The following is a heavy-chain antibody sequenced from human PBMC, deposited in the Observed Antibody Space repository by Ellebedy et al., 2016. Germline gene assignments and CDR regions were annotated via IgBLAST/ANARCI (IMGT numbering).Heavy chain of an antibody. Sequence: GESLKISXVASGFTFRNFFMSWVRQAPGGGPEWVSTISAGSDTTRLADSVKGRFTISRDTSKNSVYLRMNNLRVEDTAVYYCRQGHYADLWGQGTLVTVSS. CDR3: RQGHYADL. D-gene: IGHD4-17*01. CDR1: GFTFRNFF. J-gene: IGHJ4*02. CDR2: ISAGSDTT. V-gene: IGHV3-23*01.